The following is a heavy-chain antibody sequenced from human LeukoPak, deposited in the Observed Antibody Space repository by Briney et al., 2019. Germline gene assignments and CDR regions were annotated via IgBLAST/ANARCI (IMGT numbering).Heavy chain of an antibody. D-gene: IGHD3-10*01. Sequence: PGGSLRLSCAASGFTFDDYAMHWVRQAPGKGLEWVSGISWNSGSIGYADSVKGRFTISRDNAKNSLYLQMNSLRAEDTALYYCAKDLTGSGSWARGAFDIWGQGTMVTVSS. CDR1: GFTFDDYA. CDR2: ISWNSGSI. CDR3: AKDLTGSGSWARGAFDI. J-gene: IGHJ3*02. V-gene: IGHV3-9*01.